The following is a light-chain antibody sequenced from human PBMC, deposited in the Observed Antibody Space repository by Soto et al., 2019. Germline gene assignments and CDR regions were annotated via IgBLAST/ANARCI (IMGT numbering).Light chain of an antibody. CDR3: QQSYSTPRT. V-gene: IGKV1-39*01. Sequence: DIQMTQSPSSLSASVGDSVTITCRASRSISNSVNWYQQKPGKAPKLLIYTASTLHSGVPSRFGGSGSGTDFTLYITSLQPDDVPTYYCQQSYSTPRTFGQGTAVEVK. CDR1: RSISNS. CDR2: TAS. J-gene: IGKJ1*01.